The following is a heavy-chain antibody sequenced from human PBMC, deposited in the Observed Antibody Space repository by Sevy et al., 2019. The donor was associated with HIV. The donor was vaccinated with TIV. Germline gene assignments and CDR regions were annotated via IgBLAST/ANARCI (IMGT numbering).Heavy chain of an antibody. CDR1: GFIFNTYN. D-gene: IGHD3-10*01. CDR3: ARSFGSGTYWDASDI. V-gene: IGHV3-21*01. J-gene: IGHJ3*02. Sequence: GGSLRLSCAASGFIFNTYNMNWVRQAPGKGLEWVSSITSSSTYIYYADSVRGRFTISRDNTKNSLFLQMNSLRAEDTAVYYCARSFGSGTYWDASDIWGRGTLVTVSS. CDR2: ITSSSTYI.